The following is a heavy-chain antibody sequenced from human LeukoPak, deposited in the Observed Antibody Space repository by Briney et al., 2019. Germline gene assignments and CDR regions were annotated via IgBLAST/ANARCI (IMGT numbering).Heavy chain of an antibody. CDR2: ISSSSSTI. D-gene: IGHD3-10*01. CDR1: GFTFSSYW. Sequence: GGSLRLSCAASGFTFSSYWMSWVRQAPGKGLEWVSYISSSSSTIYYADSVKGRFTISRDNAKNSLYLQMNSLRAEDTAVYYCARPYYYGSGSYRAPQNYYYYGMDVWGQGTTVTVSS. CDR3: ARPYYYGSGSYRAPQNYYYYGMDV. J-gene: IGHJ6*02. V-gene: IGHV3-48*04.